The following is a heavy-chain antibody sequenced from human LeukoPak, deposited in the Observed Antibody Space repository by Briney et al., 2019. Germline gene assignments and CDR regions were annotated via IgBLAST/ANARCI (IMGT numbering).Heavy chain of an antibody. Sequence: GGYLRLYCAASASTFSASAMQWVRQASGKGLEWVVRIRSKATSYATAYAASVKGTFTISRDDSKNTAYLQMNSLKTEDTAVYYCTRRGHYYGSGSYYNYYYYGMDVWGKGTTVTVSS. CDR2: IRSKATSYAT. J-gene: IGHJ6*04. V-gene: IGHV3-73*01. CDR3: TRRGHYYGSGSYYNYYYYGMDV. CDR1: ASTFSASA. D-gene: IGHD3-10*01.